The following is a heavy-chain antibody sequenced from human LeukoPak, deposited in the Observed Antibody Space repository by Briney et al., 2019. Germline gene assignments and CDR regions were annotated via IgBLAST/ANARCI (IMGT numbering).Heavy chain of an antibody. J-gene: IGHJ5*02. D-gene: IGHD5-18*01. CDR3: AMSRGYSYGLNWFDP. CDR1: GGSFSGYY. CDR2: INHSGST. V-gene: IGHV4-34*01. Sequence: SETLSLTCAVYGGSFSGYYWSWIRQPPGKGPEWIGEINHSGSTNYNPSLKSRVTISVDTSKNQFSLKLSSVTAADTAVYYCAMSRGYSYGLNWFDPWGQGTLVTVSS.